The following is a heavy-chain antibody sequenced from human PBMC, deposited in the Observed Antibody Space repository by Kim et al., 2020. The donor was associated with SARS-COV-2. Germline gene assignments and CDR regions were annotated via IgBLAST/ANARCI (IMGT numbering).Heavy chain of an antibody. J-gene: IGHJ4*02. V-gene: IGHV3-15*01. Sequence: DYAAPVKGRFTISRDDSKNTLYLQMNSLKTEDTAVYYCTTVSSSSRAVDYWGQGTLVTVSS. CDR3: TTVSSSSRAVDY. D-gene: IGHD6-13*01.